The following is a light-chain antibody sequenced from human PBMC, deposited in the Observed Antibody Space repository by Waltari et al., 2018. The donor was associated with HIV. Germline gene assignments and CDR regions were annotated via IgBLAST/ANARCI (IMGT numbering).Light chain of an antibody. V-gene: IGLV1-47*01. Sequence: QSVLTQPPSASGTPGQRVTISCSGSSSNIGRNYVYWYQQLPGTAPKLLIDRNNQRPSGVPDRFSGSKSGTSASLAISGLRSEDEADYYCAVWGDSLNSYVFGTGTEVTVL. J-gene: IGLJ1*01. CDR3: AVWGDSLNSYV. CDR1: SSNIGRNY. CDR2: RNN.